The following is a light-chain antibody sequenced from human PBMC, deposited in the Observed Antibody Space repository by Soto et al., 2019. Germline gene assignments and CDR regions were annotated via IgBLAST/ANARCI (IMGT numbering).Light chain of an antibody. CDR1: QSVSSRY. J-gene: IGKJ1*01. V-gene: IGKV3-20*01. Sequence: EIVLTQSPGTLSLSPGERATLSCRTSQSVSSRYLAWYQQRPGQAPRLLIYGASSRATGIPDRFSGSGSGTDFTLTISRLEPEDFALYYCKQYGSSLAWTFGQGTKVEIK. CDR2: GAS. CDR3: KQYGSSLAWT.